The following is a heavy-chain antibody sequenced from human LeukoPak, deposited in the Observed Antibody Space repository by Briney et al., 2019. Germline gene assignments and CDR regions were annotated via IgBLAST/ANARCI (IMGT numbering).Heavy chain of an antibody. CDR3: ARGIKGSGYLFDY. D-gene: IGHD3-22*01. Sequence: GGSPRLSCAASGFTFSSYAMHWVRQAPGKGLEWVAVISYDGSNKYYADSVKGRFTISRDNSKNTLYLQMNSLRAEDTAVYYCARGIKGSGYLFDYWGQGTLVTVSS. CDR1: GFTFSSYA. CDR2: ISYDGSNK. J-gene: IGHJ4*02. V-gene: IGHV3-30*01.